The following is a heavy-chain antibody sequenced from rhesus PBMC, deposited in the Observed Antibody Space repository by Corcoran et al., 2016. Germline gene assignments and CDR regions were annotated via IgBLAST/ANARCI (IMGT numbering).Heavy chain of an antibody. D-gene: IGHD5-12*01. CDR2: IGDSSGTT. J-gene: IGHJ4*01. CDR3: ARDHPDTATSTFDF. CDR1: GGSISGTF. Sequence: QVQLEESGPGLVKSSETLSLTCAVSGGSISGTFWNWIRQPPGKGLEWIGYIGDSSGTTDSNPSRRSRVTISIDTSKNQLSLRLSSVTAADTAVYYCARDHPDTATSTFDFWGQGVLVTVSS. V-gene: IGHV4S5*01.